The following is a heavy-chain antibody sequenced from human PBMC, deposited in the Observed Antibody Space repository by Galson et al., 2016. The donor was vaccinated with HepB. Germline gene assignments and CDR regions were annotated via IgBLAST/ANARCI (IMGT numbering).Heavy chain of an antibody. V-gene: IGHV3-23*01. CDR2: ISGSGSST. CDR1: GFTFNIYA. J-gene: IGHJ5*01. CDR3: AKDGRRRWFEDLMSPVSWFDS. D-gene: IGHD3-10*01. Sequence: SLRLSCAASGFTFNIYAMSWVRQSPGRRLEWVSGISGSGSSTYYADSVRGRFTIPRDNSKNTVYLQRSSLRAEDTGVYYCAKDGRRRWFEDLMSPVSWFDSWGQGTLVTVSS.